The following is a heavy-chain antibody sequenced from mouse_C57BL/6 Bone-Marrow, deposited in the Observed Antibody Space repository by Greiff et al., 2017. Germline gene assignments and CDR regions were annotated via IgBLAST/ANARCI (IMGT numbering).Heavy chain of an antibody. J-gene: IGHJ4*01. CDR3: LRPELGRSDARDY. D-gene: IGHD4-1*01. CDR2: IRSKSNNYAT. CDR1: GFSFNTYA. Sequence: EVMLVESGGGLVQPKGSLKLSCAASGFSFNTYAMNWVRQAPGKGLEWVARIRSKSNNYATYYADSVKDRFTISRDDSESMLYLQMNNLKTEDTAMYYCLRPELGRSDARDYWGQGTSVTVSS. V-gene: IGHV10-1*01.